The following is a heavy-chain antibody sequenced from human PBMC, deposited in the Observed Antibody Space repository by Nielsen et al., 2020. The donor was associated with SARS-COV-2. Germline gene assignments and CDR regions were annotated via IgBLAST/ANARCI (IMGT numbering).Heavy chain of an antibody. J-gene: IGHJ4*02. CDR2: ISSSSSYI. CDR1: GFTSSSYS. V-gene: IGHV3-21*04. D-gene: IGHD3-22*01. CDR3: ARDYYDTSGYLRNYFDH. Sequence: GGSLRLSCAASGFTSSSYSMNWVRQAPGKGLEWVSSISSSSSYIYYADSVKGRFTISRDDAENSLYLQMNSLRAEDTAVYYCARDYYDTSGYLRNYFDHWGQGTLVTVSS.